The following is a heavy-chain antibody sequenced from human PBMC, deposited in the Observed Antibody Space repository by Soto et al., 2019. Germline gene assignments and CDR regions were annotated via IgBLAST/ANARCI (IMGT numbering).Heavy chain of an antibody. V-gene: IGHV3-11*01. J-gene: IGHJ5*02. CDR3: ARLTETHFWSGYYPNWFDP. CDR2: ISSSGSTI. Sequence: QVQLVESGGGLVKPGGTLRLSCAASGFTFSDYYMSWIRQAPGKGLEWVSYISSSGSTIYYADSVKGRFTISRDNAKNSLYLQMNRLRAEDTAVYYCARLTETHFWSGYYPNWFDPWGQGTLVTVSS. D-gene: IGHD3-3*02. CDR1: GFTFSDYY.